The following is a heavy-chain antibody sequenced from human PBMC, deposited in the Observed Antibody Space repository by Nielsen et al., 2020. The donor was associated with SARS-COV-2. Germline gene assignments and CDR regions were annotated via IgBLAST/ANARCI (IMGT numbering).Heavy chain of an antibody. CDR2: IDPSDSYT. Sequence: KVSCKGSGYSFTSYWISWVRQMPGKGLEWMGRIDPSDSYTNYSPSFQGHVTISADKSISTAYLQWSSLKASDTAMYYCVLRSYYMDVWGKGTTVTVSS. V-gene: IGHV5-10-1*01. CDR1: GYSFTSYW. D-gene: IGHD6-6*01. CDR3: VLRSYYMDV. J-gene: IGHJ6*03.